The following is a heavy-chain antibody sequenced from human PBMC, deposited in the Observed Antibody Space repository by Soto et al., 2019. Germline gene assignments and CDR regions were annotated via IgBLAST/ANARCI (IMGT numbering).Heavy chain of an antibody. CDR1: GYTFTSYA. V-gene: IGHV1-3*01. D-gene: IGHD5-18*01. J-gene: IGHJ1*01. Sequence: AVKVSCKASGYTFTSYAMXSVRHALGQRLEWMGWINAGNGNTKYSQKFQGRGTITRDTSASTAYMELSSLRSEDTAVYYCATDLQTQMVTLRHSHWAQAILLTAS. CDR2: INAGNGNT. CDR3: ATDLQTQMVTLRHSH.